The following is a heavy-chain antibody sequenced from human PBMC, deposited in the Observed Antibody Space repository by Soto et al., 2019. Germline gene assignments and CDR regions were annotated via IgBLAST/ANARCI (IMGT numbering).Heavy chain of an antibody. CDR2: IYPGDSDT. CDR1: GYSFTSYW. J-gene: IGHJ3*02. CDR3: ARHEATIRDAFDI. D-gene: IGHD5-12*01. Sequence: TGASLKISCKGSGYSFTSYWIGWVRQMPGKGLEWMGIIYPGDSDTRYSPSFQGQVTISADKSISTAYLQWSSLKASDTAMYYCARHEATIRDAFDIWGQGTMVTVSS. V-gene: IGHV5-51*01.